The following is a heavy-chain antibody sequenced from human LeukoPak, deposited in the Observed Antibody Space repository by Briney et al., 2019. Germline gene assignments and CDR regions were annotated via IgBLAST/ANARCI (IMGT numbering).Heavy chain of an antibody. D-gene: IGHD2-15*01. Sequence: GRSLRLSCAASGFTFSSYAMHWVRQAPGKGLEWVAVISYDGSNKYYADSVKGRFTISRDNSKNTLYLQMNSLRAEDTAVYYCAKDRTLGYCSGGSCPDAFDIWGQGTMVTVSS. CDR3: AKDRTLGYCSGGSCPDAFDI. CDR2: ISYDGSNK. J-gene: IGHJ3*02. CDR1: GFTFSSYA. V-gene: IGHV3-30-3*01.